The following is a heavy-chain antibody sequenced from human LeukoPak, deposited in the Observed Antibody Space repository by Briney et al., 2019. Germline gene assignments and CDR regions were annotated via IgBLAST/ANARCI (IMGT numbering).Heavy chain of an antibody. CDR1: GFTFSSHG. Sequence: GGSLRLSCAASGFTFSSHGMSWVRQAPGKGLEWVSAISGSGGSTYYADSVKGRFTISRDNSKNTLYLQMNSLRAEDTAVYYCAKDSKIVGATFRSYHYMDVWGKGTAVTVSS. D-gene: IGHD1-26*01. V-gene: IGHV3-23*01. CDR2: ISGSGGST. J-gene: IGHJ6*03. CDR3: AKDSKIVGATFRSYHYMDV.